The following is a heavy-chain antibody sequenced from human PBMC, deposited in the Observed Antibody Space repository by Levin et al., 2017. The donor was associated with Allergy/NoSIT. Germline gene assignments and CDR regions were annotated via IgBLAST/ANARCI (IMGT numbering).Heavy chain of an antibody. CDR2: ISYDGSNK. V-gene: IGHV3-30*18. D-gene: IGHD4-17*01. CDR1: GFTFSSYG. Sequence: GGSLRLSCAASGFTFSSYGMHWVRQAPGKGLEWVAVISYDGSNKYYADSVKGRFTISRDNSKNTLYLQMNSLRAEDTAVYYCAKGDSTGKLDYWGQGTLVTVSS. J-gene: IGHJ4*02. CDR3: AKGDSTGKLDY.